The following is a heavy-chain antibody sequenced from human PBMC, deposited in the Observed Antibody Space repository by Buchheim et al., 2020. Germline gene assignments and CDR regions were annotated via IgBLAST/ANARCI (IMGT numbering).Heavy chain of an antibody. CDR1: GFTFSSYS. J-gene: IGHJ4*02. Sequence: EVQLVESGGGLVQPGGSLRLSCAASGFTFSSYSMNWVRQAPGKGLEWVSFITSSSSTIYYADSVKGRFTISRDNATNSLYLQMNSLRAEDTAVYYCARRHDSGGYPDYWGQGTL. CDR2: ITSSSSTI. CDR3: ARRHDSGGYPDY. V-gene: IGHV3-48*01. D-gene: IGHD3-22*01.